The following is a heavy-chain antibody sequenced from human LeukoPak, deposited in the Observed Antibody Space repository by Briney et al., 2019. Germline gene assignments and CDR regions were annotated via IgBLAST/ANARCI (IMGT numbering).Heavy chain of an antibody. Sequence: PGGSLRLSCAASGFTFSNYGMNWVRQAPGKGLEWVSSISSGISYIYYADSVKGRFTISRDNAKNSLYLQMNSLRAEDTAVYYCARARTMNSSGWYQVVNFDYWGQGTLVTVSS. CDR1: GFTFSNYG. D-gene: IGHD6-19*01. CDR3: ARARTMNSSGWYQVVNFDY. J-gene: IGHJ4*02. CDR2: ISSGISYI. V-gene: IGHV3-21*01.